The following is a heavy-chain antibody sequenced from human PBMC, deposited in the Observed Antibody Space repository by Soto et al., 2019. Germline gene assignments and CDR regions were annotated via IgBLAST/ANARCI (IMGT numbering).Heavy chain of an antibody. CDR3: AKGRSIAGPEGS. V-gene: IGHV1-18*01. Sequence: QVQLVQSGPEMKKPGASVKVSCKGSGFIFTNYGFNWVRQAPGQGLEWVGWVSAANGYTRSAQKFQDRLIMTTDSSTNTAYMELRGLGPDDTALYYCAKGRSIAGPEGSWGQGTLVTVSS. CDR1: GFIFTNYG. J-gene: IGHJ5*02. CDR2: VSAANGYT. D-gene: IGHD6-6*01.